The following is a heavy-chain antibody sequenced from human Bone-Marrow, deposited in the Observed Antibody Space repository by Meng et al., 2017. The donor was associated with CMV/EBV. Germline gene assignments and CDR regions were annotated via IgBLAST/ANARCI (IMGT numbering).Heavy chain of an antibody. CDR2: IRYDGSNN. J-gene: IGHJ4*02. CDR3: AKSYGDYVDYFDY. Sequence: GGSLRLSCAASGFTFSSYGMHWVRQAPGKGLEWVAFIRYDGSNNYYVDSVKGRFTISRDSSKNTLYLQMNSLRAEDKAVYYCAKSYGDYVDYFDYWGQGTLVTVSS. V-gene: IGHV3-30*02. CDR1: GFTFSSYG. D-gene: IGHD4-17*01.